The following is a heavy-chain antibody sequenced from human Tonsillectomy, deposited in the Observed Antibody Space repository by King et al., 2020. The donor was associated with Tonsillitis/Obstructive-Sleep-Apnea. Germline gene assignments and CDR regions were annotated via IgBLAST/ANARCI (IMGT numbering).Heavy chain of an antibody. J-gene: IGHJ4*02. CDR2: IYWDNDK. Sequence: ITLKESGPTLVKPTQTLTLTCTFSGFSLDTNGVGVGWIRQPPGKALEWLALIYWDNDKRYSPSLKSRLTITKDTSKNQVVLTMTNMDPVDTATYFCSHRGLSFLGGPQPFDSWGQGTLVTVSS. D-gene: IGHD4-23*01. V-gene: IGHV2-5*02. CDR1: GFSLDTNGVG. CDR3: SHRGLSFLGGPQPFDS.